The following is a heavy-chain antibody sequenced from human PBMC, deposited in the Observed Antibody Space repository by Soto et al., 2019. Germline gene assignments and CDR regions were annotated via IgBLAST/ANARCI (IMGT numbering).Heavy chain of an antibody. V-gene: IGHV1-18*01. CDR1: GYTFIRYG. D-gene: IGHD6-13*01. CDR2: ISPYNDQT. CDR3: ATKGRWYVGYYYYGMDV. J-gene: IGHJ6*02. Sequence: ASVKVSCKASGYTFIRYGITWVRQAPGQRLEWMGWISPYNDQTIYAQKLQGRVTMTADTSTRTVYMQLRSLKSDDTAVYYCATKGRWYVGYYYYGMDVWGQGTTVTVSS.